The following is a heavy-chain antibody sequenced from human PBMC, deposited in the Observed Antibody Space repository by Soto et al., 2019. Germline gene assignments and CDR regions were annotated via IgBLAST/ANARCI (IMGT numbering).Heavy chain of an antibody. Sequence: SETLSHTCTVSGSSISSYYWSWIRQPPGKGLEWIGYIYYSGSTNYNPSLKSRVTISVDTSKNQFSLKLSSVTAADTAVYYCARGGSGWYVHGMDVWGQGTTVTVSS. CDR1: GSSISSYY. J-gene: IGHJ6*02. CDR3: ARGGSGWYVHGMDV. D-gene: IGHD6-19*01. V-gene: IGHV4-59*08. CDR2: IYYSGST.